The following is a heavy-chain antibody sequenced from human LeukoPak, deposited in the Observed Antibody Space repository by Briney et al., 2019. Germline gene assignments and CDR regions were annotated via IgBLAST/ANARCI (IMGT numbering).Heavy chain of an antibody. V-gene: IGHV1-8*01. CDR2: MNPNSGRT. CDR1: GYTFTTSD. Sequence: ASVKVSCTASGYTFTTSDINWVRQATGQGLEWMGWMNPNSGRTGSAQKFQGRLTMTKNTSTSTAYMEVTGLKFEDTAIYYCARGRPGPAGAGTYDFWGQGTLITVSS. CDR3: ARGRPGPAGAGTYDF. J-gene: IGHJ4*02. D-gene: IGHD6-13*01.